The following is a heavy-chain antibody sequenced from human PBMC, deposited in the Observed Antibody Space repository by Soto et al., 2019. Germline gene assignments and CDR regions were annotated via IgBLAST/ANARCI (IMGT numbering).Heavy chain of an antibody. D-gene: IGHD2-21*02. Sequence: QVQLQESGPGLVKPSQTLSLTCTVSGGSISSGGYYWSWIRQHPGKGLEWIGYIYYSGSTYYNPSLKSRVTISVDTSKNQFSLKLSSVTAADTAVYYCARDWDLGDYYPFDIWGQGTMVTVSS. V-gene: IGHV4-31*03. CDR2: IYYSGST. CDR1: GGSISSGGYY. J-gene: IGHJ3*02. CDR3: ARDWDLGDYYPFDI.